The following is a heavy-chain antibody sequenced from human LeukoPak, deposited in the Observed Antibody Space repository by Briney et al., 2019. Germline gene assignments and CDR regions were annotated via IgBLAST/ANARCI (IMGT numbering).Heavy chain of an antibody. D-gene: IGHD2-2*02. Sequence: GGSLRLSCTASGFTFSSYAMHWVRQAPGKGLEWVAVISYDGSNKYYADSVKGRFTISRDNSKNTLYLQMNSLRAEDTAVYYCARDPPSRYGSSTSCYSYYYGMDVWGQGTTVTVSS. CDR3: ARDPPSRYGSSTSCYSYYYGMDV. CDR1: GFTFSSYA. V-gene: IGHV3-30*04. J-gene: IGHJ6*02. CDR2: ISYDGSNK.